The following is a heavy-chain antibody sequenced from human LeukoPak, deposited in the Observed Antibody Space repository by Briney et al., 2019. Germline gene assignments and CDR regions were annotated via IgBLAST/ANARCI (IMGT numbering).Heavy chain of an antibody. CDR2: IYTSGST. CDR1: GGSISAYH. V-gene: IGHV4-4*07. J-gene: IGHJ5*02. D-gene: IGHD1-7*01. Sequence: PSETLSLTCSVSGGSISAYHWAWIRQPAGKGLEWIGRIYTSGSTDYNPSLKSRVTISMDTSKDQFSLKLASLTAADTAVYYCARGGANYMNYGWFDPWGQGTLVTVSA. CDR3: ARGGANYMNYGWFDP.